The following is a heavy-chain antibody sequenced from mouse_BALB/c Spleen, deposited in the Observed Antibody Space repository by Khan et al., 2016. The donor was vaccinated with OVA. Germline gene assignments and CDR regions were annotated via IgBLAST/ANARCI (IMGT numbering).Heavy chain of an antibody. Sequence: MQLEESGPELVKPGASVKMSCKASGYTFTSYIIHWVKQKPGQGLEWIGYINPYNDYTKYNEKFKGKATLTSDKSSSTTYMELSSLASEDSAVYYCAKDLYYEYDDPFWGQGTLVTVSA. CDR2: INPYNDYT. D-gene: IGHD2-4*01. CDR3: AKDLYYEYDDPF. CDR1: GYTFTSYI. V-gene: IGHV1S136*01. J-gene: IGHJ3*01.